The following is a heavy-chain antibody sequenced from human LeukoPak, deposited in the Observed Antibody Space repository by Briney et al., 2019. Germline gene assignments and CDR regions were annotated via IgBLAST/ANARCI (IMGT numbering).Heavy chain of an antibody. V-gene: IGHV1-18*01. D-gene: IGHD5-18*01. CDR3: ARDSEIYSGNYYYYYYMDV. J-gene: IGHJ6*03. CDR1: GYTFTSYG. Sequence: ASVKVSCKSSGYTFTSYGISWVRQAPGQGLEWMGWISTYNGYTNSAQKFQDRVSMTTDTSTSTAYMELGSLRSDDSAIYYCARDSEIYSGNYYYYYYMDVWGKGTTVTVSS. CDR2: ISTYNGYT.